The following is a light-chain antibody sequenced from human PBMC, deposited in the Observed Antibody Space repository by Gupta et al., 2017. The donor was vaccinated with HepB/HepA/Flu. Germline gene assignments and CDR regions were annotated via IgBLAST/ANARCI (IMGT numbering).Light chain of an antibody. CDR3: FHSHVAVRV. Sequence: QVVVTQEPSLTVSPGGTVTLTCGPNSGPVTSGHYTYWCQQKPGQAPRTLIYATTKKHSWTPARFSGSLLGGKAALVLAGAQPDDEAEYQCFHSHVAVRVFGGGTRLTVL. V-gene: IGLV7-46*01. CDR2: ATT. J-gene: IGLJ2*01. CDR1: SGPVTSGHY.